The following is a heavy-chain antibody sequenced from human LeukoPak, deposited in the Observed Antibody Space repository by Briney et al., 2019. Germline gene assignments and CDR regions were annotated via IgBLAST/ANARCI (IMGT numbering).Heavy chain of an antibody. Sequence: PSETLSLTCTVSGASISSYYWNWIRQPPGKGLEWIGYIYYTGSTNYNPSLKSRVTISVDASKNQFSLKLTSVTAADTAVYYCANLKLDQWLGRIEFDYWGQGTLVTVSS. D-gene: IGHD6-19*01. J-gene: IGHJ4*02. CDR2: IYYTGST. V-gene: IGHV4-59*01. CDR3: ANLKLDQWLGRIEFDY. CDR1: GASISSYY.